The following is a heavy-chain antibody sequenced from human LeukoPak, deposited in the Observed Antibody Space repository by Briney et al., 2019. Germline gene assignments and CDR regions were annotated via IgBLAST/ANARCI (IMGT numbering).Heavy chain of an antibody. D-gene: IGHD3-3*01. CDR1: GFTVSSIY. Sequence: GGSLRLSCAATGFTVSSIYMSWVRQAPGKGLEWVSVIYSGGSTYYADSVKGRFTISRDNSKNTLYLQMNSLRAEDTAVYYCARATYDFWSGPNFDYWGQGTLVTVST. CDR3: ARATYDFWSGPNFDY. CDR2: IYSGGST. J-gene: IGHJ4*02. V-gene: IGHV3-53*01.